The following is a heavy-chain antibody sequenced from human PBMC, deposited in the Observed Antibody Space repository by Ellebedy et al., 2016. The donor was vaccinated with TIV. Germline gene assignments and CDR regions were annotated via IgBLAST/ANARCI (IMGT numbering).Heavy chain of an antibody. CDR3: GDNFY. Sequence: GESLKISCAASGFSFTNAWMSWVRQAPGKGLEWIGYIRSEAHGGTTDYGAPVKGRFTISRDDSKNTMYRQMNSLKTEDTAVYYCGDNFYWGQGTLVTVSS. D-gene: IGHD2-15*01. J-gene: IGHJ4*02. CDR2: IRSEAHGGTT. CDR1: GFSFTNAW. V-gene: IGHV3-15*01.